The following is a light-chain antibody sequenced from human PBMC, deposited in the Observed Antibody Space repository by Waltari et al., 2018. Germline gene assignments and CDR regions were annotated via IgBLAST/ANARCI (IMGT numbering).Light chain of an antibody. V-gene: IGKV1-39*01. Sequence: DIQITQSPSSLSTSVGDRVTVTCRASQRINNYLNWYQQKPGKAPKLLIYAASTLESGVPSRCSGSGSGTDFTLTISSLQPEDFATYYCHQTYRNPRTFGQGTKVEIK. J-gene: IGKJ1*01. CDR1: QRINNY. CDR2: AAS. CDR3: HQTYRNPRT.